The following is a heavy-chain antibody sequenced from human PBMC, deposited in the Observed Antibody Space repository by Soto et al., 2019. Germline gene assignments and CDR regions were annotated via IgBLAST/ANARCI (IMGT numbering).Heavy chain of an antibody. J-gene: IGHJ6*02. D-gene: IGHD3-10*01. CDR1: GYTFTSYG. Sequence: ASVKVSCKASGYTFTSYGISWVRQAPGQGLEWMGWISAYNGNTNYAQKLQGRGTMTTDTSTSTAYMELRSLGSDDTAVYYCARFYAGGESYTMFRYYYYGMDVWGQGATATVSS. V-gene: IGHV1-18*01. CDR2: ISAYNGNT. CDR3: ARFYAGGESYTMFRYYYYGMDV.